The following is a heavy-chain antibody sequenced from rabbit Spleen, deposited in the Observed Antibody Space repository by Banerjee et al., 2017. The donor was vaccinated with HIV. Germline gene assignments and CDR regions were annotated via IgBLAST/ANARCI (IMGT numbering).Heavy chain of an antibody. V-gene: IGHV1S45*01. CDR1: GFSFSNNYY. Sequence: QEQLEESGGGLVKPGASLTLTCTASGFSFSNNYYMCWVRQAPGKGLEWIACIYGGSRDTTYYASWAKGRFTISKTSSTTVTLQMTSLTAADTATYFCARAYGGGPDYYMDLWGQGTLVTVS. CDR3: ARAYGGGPDYYMDL. D-gene: IGHD1-1*01. J-gene: IGHJ3*01. CDR2: IYGGSRDTT.